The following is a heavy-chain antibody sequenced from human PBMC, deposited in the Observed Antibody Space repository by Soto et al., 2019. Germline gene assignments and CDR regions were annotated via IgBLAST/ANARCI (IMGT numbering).Heavy chain of an antibody. J-gene: IGHJ6*02. Sequence: SVKVSCKASGGTFSSYAISWVRQAPGQGLEWMGGIIPIFGTANYAQKFQGRVTITADESTSTAYMELSSLRSEDTAVYYCARDKGIQLWLYYYGMDVWGQGTTVTVSS. CDR1: GGTFSSYA. CDR3: ARDKGIQLWLYYYGMDV. D-gene: IGHD5-18*01. V-gene: IGHV1-69*13. CDR2: IIPIFGTA.